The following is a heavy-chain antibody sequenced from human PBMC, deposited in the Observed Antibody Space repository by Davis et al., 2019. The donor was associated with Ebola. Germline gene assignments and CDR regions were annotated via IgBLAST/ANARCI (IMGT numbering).Heavy chain of an antibody. J-gene: IGHJ6*02. D-gene: IGHD4-17*01. CDR1: GFTFSSYW. V-gene: IGHV4-34*01. Sequence: ESLKISCAASGFTFSSYWMSWIRQPPGKGLEWIGEINHSGSTNYNPSLKSRVTISVDTSKNQFSLKLSSVTAADTAVYYCARGMTTVTTFLYYYYGMDVWGQGTTVTVSS. CDR2: INHSGST. CDR3: ARGMTTVTTFLYYYYGMDV.